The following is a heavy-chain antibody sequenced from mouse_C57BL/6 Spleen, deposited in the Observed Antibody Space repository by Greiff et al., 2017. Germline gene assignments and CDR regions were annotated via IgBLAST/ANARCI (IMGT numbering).Heavy chain of an antibody. CDR2: IDPSDSYT. CDR1: GYTFTSYW. D-gene: IGHD2-3*01. J-gene: IGHJ3*01. Sequence: QVQLQQPGAELVRPGTSVKLSCKASGYTFTSYWMHWVKQRPGQGLEWIGVIDPSDSYTNYNQKFKGKATLTVDTSSSTAYMQLSSLTSEDSAVYYCARSDLDDGYYFFAYWGQGTLVTVSA. V-gene: IGHV1-59*01. CDR3: ARSDLDDGYYFFAY.